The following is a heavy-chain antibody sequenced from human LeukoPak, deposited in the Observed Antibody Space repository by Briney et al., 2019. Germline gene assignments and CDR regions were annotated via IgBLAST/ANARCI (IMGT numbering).Heavy chain of an antibody. CDR2: ISYDGSNK. Sequence: GRSLRLSCAASGFTFSSYAMHRVRQAPGKGLEWVAVISYDGSNKYYADSVKGRFTISRDNSKNTLYLQMNSLRAEDTAVYYCARGRVGATKNWFDPWGQGTLVTVSS. CDR3: ARGRVGATKNWFDP. CDR1: GFTFSSYA. J-gene: IGHJ5*02. V-gene: IGHV3-30*01. D-gene: IGHD1-26*01.